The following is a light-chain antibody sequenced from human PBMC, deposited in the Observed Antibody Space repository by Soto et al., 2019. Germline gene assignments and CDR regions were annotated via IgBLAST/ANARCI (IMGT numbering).Light chain of an antibody. Sequence: DIQMTQSPSSLSASVGDRVTITCQASQDISNYLNWYQQKRGKAPKLLIYDASNLETGVPSRFSGSGSGTDFTFTISSLQPEDIATYYCQQYDNLLLTFGGGTKVEIK. J-gene: IGKJ4*01. CDR1: QDISNY. CDR2: DAS. CDR3: QQYDNLLLT. V-gene: IGKV1-33*01.